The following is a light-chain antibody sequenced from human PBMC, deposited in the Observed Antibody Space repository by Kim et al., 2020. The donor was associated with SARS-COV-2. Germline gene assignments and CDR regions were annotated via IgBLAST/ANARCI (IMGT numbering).Light chain of an antibody. CDR3: SSYTSSSTLV. J-gene: IGLJ2*01. Sequence: GQSITISCTGTSSDVGGYNYVSWYQQHPGKAPQLIIYDVTKRPSGVSNRFSGSKSGNTASLTISGLRADDEADYYCSSYTSSSTLVFGGGTQLTVL. V-gene: IGLV2-14*04. CDR2: DVT. CDR1: SSDVGGYNY.